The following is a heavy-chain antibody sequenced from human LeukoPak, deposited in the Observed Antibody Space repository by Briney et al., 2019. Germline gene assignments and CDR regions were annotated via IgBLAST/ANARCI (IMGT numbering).Heavy chain of an antibody. CDR2: IKEDGSEK. CDR3: ARDYGVAGLFDP. D-gene: IGHD6-19*01. V-gene: IGHV3-7*01. CDR1: RFTFSNYW. Sequence: PGGSLRLSCTASRFTFSNYWMSWVRQAPGKGLEWVANIKEDGSEKYYVDSAKGRFTISRDNAKNSLYLQMNSLRAEDTAVYYCARDYGVAGLFDPWGQGTLVTVSS. J-gene: IGHJ5*02.